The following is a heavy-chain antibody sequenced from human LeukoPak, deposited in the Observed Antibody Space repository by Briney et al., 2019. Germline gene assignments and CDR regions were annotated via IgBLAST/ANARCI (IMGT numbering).Heavy chain of an antibody. D-gene: IGHD6-13*01. CDR1: GYTFTSYG. Sequence: ASVQVSCKASGYTFTSYGISWVRQAPGQGLEWMGWISGYNGNTNYAQKLQGRVTMTTDTSTSTAYMELRSLRSDDTAVYYCARDPYSSSWYVDDYWGQGTLVTVSS. CDR3: ARDPYSSSWYVDDY. CDR2: ISGYNGNT. J-gene: IGHJ4*02. V-gene: IGHV1-18*01.